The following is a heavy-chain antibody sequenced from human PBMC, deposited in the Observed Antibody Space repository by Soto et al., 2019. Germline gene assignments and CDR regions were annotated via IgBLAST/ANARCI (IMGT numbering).Heavy chain of an antibody. CDR1: GFTVSSNY. Sequence: VQLVESGGGVVQPGRSLRLSCAASGFTVSSNYMSWVRQAPGKGLEWVSVIYSGGSTYYADSVKGRFTISRDNSKNTLYLQMNSLRAEDTAVYYCASGSYSIYFDYWGQGTLVTVSS. J-gene: IGHJ4*02. V-gene: IGHV3-53*01. CDR3: ASGSYSIYFDY. CDR2: IYSGGST. D-gene: IGHD1-26*01.